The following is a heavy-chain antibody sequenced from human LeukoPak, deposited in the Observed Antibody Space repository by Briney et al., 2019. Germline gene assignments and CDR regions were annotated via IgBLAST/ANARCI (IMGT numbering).Heavy chain of an antibody. D-gene: IGHD1-26*01. V-gene: IGHV4-30-4*08. J-gene: IGHJ3*02. CDR3: AREVGDADTTYSDAFDI. CDR1: GGSFGSGDYY. CDR2: IHNTGNA. Sequence: TLSLTCTVSGGSFGSGDYYWSWVRQPPGKGLEWIGYIHNTGNAYYNPSLKSRVTVSIDTSRNQFSLKVTSVTAADTAVYYCAREVGDADTTYSDAFDIWGQGTMVTVSS.